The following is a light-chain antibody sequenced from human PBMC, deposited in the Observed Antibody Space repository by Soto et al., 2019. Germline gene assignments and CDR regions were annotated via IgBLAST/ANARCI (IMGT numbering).Light chain of an antibody. J-gene: IGKJ1*01. CDR1: QSISSY. CDR2: AAS. Sequence: DIQMTQSPSSLSASVGDRVTITCRASQSISSYLNWYQQKPGKVPNLLIYAASSLQSGVPSKFSGSGSGTDFTLTISSLQPEDFAVYYCQQYNNWPRTFGQGTKVEIK. V-gene: IGKV1-39*01. CDR3: QQYNNWPRT.